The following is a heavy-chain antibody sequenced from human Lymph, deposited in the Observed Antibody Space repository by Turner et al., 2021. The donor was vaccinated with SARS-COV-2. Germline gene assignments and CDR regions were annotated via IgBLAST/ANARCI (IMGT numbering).Heavy chain of an antibody. D-gene: IGHD3-10*01. J-gene: IGHJ6*02. CDR1: GFTFSTYA. CDR3: ARYASGGYFYYGMDV. V-gene: IGHV3-30*04. Sequence: QVQLVESGGGVVQPGRSLRLSCAASGFTFSTYAIYWVRQAPGKGLEWVAVISNDGSNKYYADSVKGRFTISRDNSKNTLYLQMNSLRAEDTAVYYCARYASGGYFYYGMDVWGQGNTVTVSS. CDR2: ISNDGSNK.